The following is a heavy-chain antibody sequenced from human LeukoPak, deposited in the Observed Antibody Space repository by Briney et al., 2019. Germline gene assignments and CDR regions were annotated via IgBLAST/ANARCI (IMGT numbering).Heavy chain of an antibody. CDR1: GFTFSIYS. J-gene: IGHJ4*02. CDR3: SRRRGLIGG. CDR2: IVHSGST. V-gene: IGHV4-34*12. D-gene: IGHD3-22*01. Sequence: PRGSLRLSCAASGFTFSIYSMNSGRQAPRKGLEWIGQIVHSGSTNYNPYLQSRVTISVDTSKNQFHLILNCSAGAPTALFYCSRRRGLIGGWGQGTVVTVSS.